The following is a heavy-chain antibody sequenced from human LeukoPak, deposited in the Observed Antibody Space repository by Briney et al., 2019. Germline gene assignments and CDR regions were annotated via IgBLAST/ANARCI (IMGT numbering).Heavy chain of an antibody. CDR2: ISWNSGSI. V-gene: IGHV3-9*01. CDR3: AKDAGARRRYFDY. J-gene: IGHJ4*02. D-gene: IGHD4-17*01. CDR1: GFTFDDYA. Sequence: GRSLRLSCAASGFTFDDYAMHWVRQAPGKGLEWVSGISWNSGSIGYADSVKGRFTISRDNAKNSLYLQMNSLRAEDTALYYCAKDAGARRRYFDYWGQGTLVTVSS.